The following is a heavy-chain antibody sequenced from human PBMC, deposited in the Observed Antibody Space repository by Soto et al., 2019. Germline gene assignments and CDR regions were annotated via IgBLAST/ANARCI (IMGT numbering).Heavy chain of an antibody. CDR2: IYYSGST. CDR3: ASAYYYSGDDY. CDR1: GGCISSGGYY. D-gene: IGHD7-27*01. J-gene: IGHJ4*02. V-gene: IGHV4-31*03. Sequence: TLSLTGTVAGGCISSGGYYWSWIRQHPGKGLEWIGYIYYSGSTYYNPSLKSRVTISVDTSKNQFSMKLSSVTAADTAVYYCASAYYYSGDDYWGQGTLVTVSS.